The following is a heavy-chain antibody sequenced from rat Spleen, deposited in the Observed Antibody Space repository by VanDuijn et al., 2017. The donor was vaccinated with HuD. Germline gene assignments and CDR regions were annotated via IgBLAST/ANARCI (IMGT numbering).Heavy chain of an antibody. V-gene: IGHV5-22*01. J-gene: IGHJ3*01. CDR3: ARGTRNYSSYGGFAY. Sequence: EVQLVESGGGLVQSGRSMKLSCAASGFTFTNYYMAWLRQAPKKGLEWVATISDSGSRIYYPDSVKGRFTISRDNARGSLYLQMNSLKSEDTATYYCARGTRNYSSYGGFAYWGQGTLVTVSS. D-gene: IGHD1-2*01. CDR1: GFTFTNYY. CDR2: ISDSGSRI.